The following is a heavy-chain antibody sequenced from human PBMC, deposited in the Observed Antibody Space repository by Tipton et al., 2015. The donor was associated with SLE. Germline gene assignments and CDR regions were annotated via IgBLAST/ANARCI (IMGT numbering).Heavy chain of an antibody. CDR3: ATSPLTL. J-gene: IGHJ4*02. Sequence: TLSLTCTVSGGSISSSRYYWGWIRQPPGKGLEWLGSIYYSGSTYYNPSLKSRVTISVDTSKNQFSLKLSSVTAADTAVYYCATSPLTLWGQGTLVTVSS. V-gene: IGHV4-39*07. CDR1: GGSISSSRYY. D-gene: IGHD2-2*01. CDR2: IYYSGST.